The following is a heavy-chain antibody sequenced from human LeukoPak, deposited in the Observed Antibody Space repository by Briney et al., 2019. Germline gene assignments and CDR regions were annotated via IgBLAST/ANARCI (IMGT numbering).Heavy chain of an antibody. D-gene: IGHD5-18*01. V-gene: IGHV3-30-3*01. CDR3: AREGGYTAMVDY. J-gene: IGHJ4*02. CDR1: GFTFSSYA. Sequence: GGSLRLSCAASGFTFSSYAMHWVRQAPGKGLEWVAVISYDGSNKYYADSVKGRFTISRDNSKNTLYLQMNSLRAEDTAVYYCAREGGYTAMVDYWGQGTLVTVSS. CDR2: ISYDGSNK.